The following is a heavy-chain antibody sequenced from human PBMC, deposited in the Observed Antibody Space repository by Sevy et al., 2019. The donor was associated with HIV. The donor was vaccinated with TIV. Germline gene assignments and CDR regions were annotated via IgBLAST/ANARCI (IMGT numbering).Heavy chain of an antibody. D-gene: IGHD3-16*01. V-gene: IGHV3-48*01. CDR2: ISPSSSTI. J-gene: IGHJ6*02. CDR3: ARGGHLYYGMDV. Sequence: GGSPRLSCAASGFTFRTYNMNWVRQAPGKGLEWLSYISPSSSTIHYADSVKGRFTISRDNPKSSLYLQMNSLRAGDTAVYYCARGGHLYYGMDVWGQGTTVTVSS. CDR1: GFTFRTYN.